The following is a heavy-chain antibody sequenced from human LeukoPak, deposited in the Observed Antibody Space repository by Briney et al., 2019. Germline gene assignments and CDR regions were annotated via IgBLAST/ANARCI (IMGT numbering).Heavy chain of an antibody. Sequence: SETLSLTCTVSGDSVDDENYFWSWIRQPPGKGLQWIGSIHSYGTTCEFLKSGVSVSMDRSKNQFFLRLTFVTAADTAVYYCARGDRWFHDGRVGPRSNFHHWGRGTLVSVSS. V-gene: IGHV4-39*07. CDR3: ARGDRWFHDGRVGPRSNFHH. CDR1: GDSVDDENYF. J-gene: IGHJ1*01. CDR2: IHSYGTT. D-gene: IGHD3-10*01.